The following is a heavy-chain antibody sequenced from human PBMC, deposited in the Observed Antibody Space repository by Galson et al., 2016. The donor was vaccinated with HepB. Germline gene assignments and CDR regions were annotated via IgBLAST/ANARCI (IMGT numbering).Heavy chain of an antibody. V-gene: IGHV4-59*08. D-gene: IGHD6-13*01. Sequence: SEPLSLTCSVSGGSIIGYYWNWIRQPPGKGLEWIASIYYTGSTNYNPTLKSRVTISVDTSKNQFSLKLSSVTAADTAGYYCARHPGYSSRGNDYWGQGTLVTVSS. CDR1: GGSIIGYY. CDR3: ARHPGYSSRGNDY. J-gene: IGHJ4*02. CDR2: IYYTGST.